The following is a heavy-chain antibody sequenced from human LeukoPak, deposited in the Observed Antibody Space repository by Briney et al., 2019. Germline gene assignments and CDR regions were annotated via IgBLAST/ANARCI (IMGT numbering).Heavy chain of an antibody. V-gene: IGHV4-4*02. J-gene: IGHJ4*02. CDR3: AREILGGFNPGAY. D-gene: IGHD1-14*01. CDR2: IHRSGSP. CDR1: LDSTTSNF. Sequence: SETLSLTCTVSLDSTTSNFWSWVRQPPGIGLEWIGEIHRSGSPNYNPSLQSRVTISIDRSRNQIVLELPSVTAADTAVYYCAREILGGFNPGAYWGQGILVTVSS.